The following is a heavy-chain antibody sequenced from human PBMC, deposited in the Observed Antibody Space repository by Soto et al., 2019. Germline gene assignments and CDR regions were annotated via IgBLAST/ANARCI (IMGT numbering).Heavy chain of an antibody. Sequence: QVQLQESGPGLVKPSQTLSLTCTVSGGSISSGGYYWSWIRQHPGKGLEWIGYIYYSGSTYYDSSLKSRVTISVDTSKNQFSLKLSSVTAADTALYYCARERADYYGSGSYRDYWGQGTLVTVSS. J-gene: IGHJ4*02. CDR2: IYYSGST. CDR3: ARERADYYGSGSYRDY. D-gene: IGHD3-10*01. V-gene: IGHV4-31*03. CDR1: GGSISSGGYY.